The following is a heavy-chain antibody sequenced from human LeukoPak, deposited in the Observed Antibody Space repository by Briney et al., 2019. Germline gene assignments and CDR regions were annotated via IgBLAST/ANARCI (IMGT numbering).Heavy chain of an antibody. CDR2: INHSGST. V-gene: IGHV4-34*01. J-gene: IGHJ6*02. CDR1: GGSFSGYY. CDR3: ARGRYGYGYDYYYYYGMDV. Sequence: SETLSLTCAVYGGSFSGYYWSWIRQPPGKGLEWIGEINHSGSTNYNPSLKSRVTISVDTSKNQFSLKLSSVTAADTAVYYCARGRYGYGYDYYYYYGMDVWGQGTTVTVSS. D-gene: IGHD5-18*01.